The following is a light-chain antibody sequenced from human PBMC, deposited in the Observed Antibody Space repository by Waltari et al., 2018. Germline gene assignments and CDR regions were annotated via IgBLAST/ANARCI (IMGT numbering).Light chain of an antibody. J-gene: IGKJ1*01. CDR2: AAS. V-gene: IGKV1-39*01. CDR3: MQSRLWPWT. CDR1: ETIDTY. Sequence: DIQMTQSQSSLSASVVDRVTFPCRASETIDTYLSWYPQKPGRAPKLLIFAASNLQGGVPSRFSGSGSGTDFNLTISRLQAEDVGVYYCMQSRLWPWTLGQGTTVEIK.